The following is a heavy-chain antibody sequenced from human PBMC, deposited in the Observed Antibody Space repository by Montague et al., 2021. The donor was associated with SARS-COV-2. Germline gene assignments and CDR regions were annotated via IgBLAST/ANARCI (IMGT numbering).Heavy chain of an antibody. Sequence: CAISGDSVSSNIAAWNWIRQSPSRGLEWLGRTYYRYKWYNDYAVSVRSRITISPDTSKNQFSLQLNSVTPEDTAVYYCTQERGPGRTTWHYFDYWGRGTLVTVAS. D-gene: IGHD1-14*01. CDR2: TYYRYKWYN. CDR1: GDSVSSNIAA. J-gene: IGHJ4*02. CDR3: TQERGPGRTTWHYFDY. V-gene: IGHV6-1*01.